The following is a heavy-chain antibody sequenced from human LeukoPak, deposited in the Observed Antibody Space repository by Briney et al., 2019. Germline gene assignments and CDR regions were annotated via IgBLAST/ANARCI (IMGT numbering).Heavy chain of an antibody. Sequence: PETLSLTCAVYGGSFSGYYWSWIRQPPGKGLEWIGEINHSGSTNYNPSLKSRVTISVDTSKNQFSLKLSSVTAADTAVYYCARGRPHFDYWGQGTLVTVSS. J-gene: IGHJ4*02. D-gene: IGHD6-6*01. V-gene: IGHV4-34*01. CDR3: ARGRPHFDY. CDR2: INHSGST. CDR1: GGSFSGYY.